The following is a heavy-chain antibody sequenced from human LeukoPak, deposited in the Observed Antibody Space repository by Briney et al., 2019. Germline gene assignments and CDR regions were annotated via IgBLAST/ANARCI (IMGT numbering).Heavy chain of an antibody. Sequence: GGSLRLSCAASGFTFSDHFMDRVRQAPGKGLEWVSGITWNGGSTGYADSVKGRFTISRDNAKNSLYLQMNSLRAEDTAFYYCARARITIFGVVIRDAFDIWGQGTMVTVSS. D-gene: IGHD3-3*01. CDR3: ARARITIFGVVIRDAFDI. V-gene: IGHV3-20*04. CDR2: ITWNGGST. J-gene: IGHJ3*02. CDR1: GFTFSDHF.